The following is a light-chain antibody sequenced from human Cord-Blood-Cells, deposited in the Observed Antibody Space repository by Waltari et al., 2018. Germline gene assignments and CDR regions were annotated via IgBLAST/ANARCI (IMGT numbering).Light chain of an antibody. V-gene: IGKV1-39*01. CDR3: QQSYSTPLT. CDR2: SAS. J-gene: IGKJ4*01. Sequence: DIQMTQSPSSLSASLGDRVTITCRARQSLSSYLNWYQQQPGKAHKLLVYSASSLQSGVPSRFSGSGSGTDFTLTIGSLQPEDFATYYCQQSYSTPLTFGGGTKVEIK. CDR1: QSLSSY.